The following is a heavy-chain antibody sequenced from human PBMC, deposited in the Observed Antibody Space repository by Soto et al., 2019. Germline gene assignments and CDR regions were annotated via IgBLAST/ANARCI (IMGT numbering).Heavy chain of an antibody. CDR3: ARDAGGAAAILGFGY. Sequence: QVQLVQSGAEVKKPGSSVKVSCKASGGTFSSYAISWVRQAPGQGLEWMGGIIPICGTANYAQKFQGRVTITADESTSSAYMELSSLISEDTAVYYCARDAGGAAAILGFGYWGQGTLVTVSS. D-gene: IGHD2-2*01. V-gene: IGHV1-69*01. CDR2: IIPICGTA. CDR1: GGTFSSYA. J-gene: IGHJ4*02.